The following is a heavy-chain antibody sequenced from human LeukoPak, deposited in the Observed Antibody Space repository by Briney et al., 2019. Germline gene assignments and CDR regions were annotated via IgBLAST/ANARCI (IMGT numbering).Heavy chain of an antibody. CDR3: ARAAYKERPFDY. CDR1: GYTFTSYD. J-gene: IGHJ4*02. V-gene: IGHV1-18*01. Sequence: ASVKVSCKASGYTFTSYDISWVRQAPGQGLEWMGWISAYNGNTNYAQKLQGRVTMTTDTSTSTAYMELRSLRSDDTAVYYCARAAYKERPFDYWGQGTLVTVSS. D-gene: IGHD6-25*01. CDR2: ISAYNGNT.